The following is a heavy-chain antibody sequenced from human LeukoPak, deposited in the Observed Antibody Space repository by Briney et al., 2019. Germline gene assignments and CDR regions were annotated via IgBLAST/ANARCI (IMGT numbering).Heavy chain of an antibody. D-gene: IGHD3-16*01. V-gene: IGHV3-48*01. CDR2: ISSSSTI. CDR3: ARGGGLDV. J-gene: IGHJ6*02. Sequence: GGSLRLSCAASGFTFSSYSMNWVRQAPGKGLEWVSYISSSSTIFYADSVKGRFTISRDNAKNSLYLQMSNLRAEDTAVYFCARGGGLDVWGQGATVTVSS. CDR1: GFTFSSYS.